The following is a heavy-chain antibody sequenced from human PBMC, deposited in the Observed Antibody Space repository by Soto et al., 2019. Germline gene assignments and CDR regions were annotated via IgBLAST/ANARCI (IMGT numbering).Heavy chain of an antibody. V-gene: IGHV3-53*01. CDR1: GFTVSSNY. Sequence: SLRLSCAASGFTVSSNYMSWVRQAPGKGLQWVSVIYSSGSTYYADSVKGRFTISRDNSKNTLYLQMNSLRVEDTAVYYCARENSYPYFDYWGQGTQVTVSS. D-gene: IGHD5-18*01. CDR3: ARENSYPYFDY. J-gene: IGHJ4*02. CDR2: IYSSGST.